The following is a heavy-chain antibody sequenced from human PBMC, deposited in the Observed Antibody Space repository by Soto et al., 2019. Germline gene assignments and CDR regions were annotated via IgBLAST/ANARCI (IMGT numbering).Heavy chain of an antibody. J-gene: IGHJ6*02. V-gene: IGHV5-51*01. CDR2: NYPGDSDT. Sequence: PGESLKISCKGSGYSFTSYWIGWVRQMPGKGLEWMGINYPGDSDTRYSPSFQGQVTISADKSISTAYLQWSSLKASDTAMYYCARHSTAGYLCYYGMDVWGQGTTVTVSS. D-gene: IGHD2-8*02. CDR3: ARHSTAGYLCYYGMDV. CDR1: GYSFTSYW.